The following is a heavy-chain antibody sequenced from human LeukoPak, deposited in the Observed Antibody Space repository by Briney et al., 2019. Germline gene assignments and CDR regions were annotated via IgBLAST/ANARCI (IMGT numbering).Heavy chain of an antibody. V-gene: IGHV3-48*04. CDR3: ARDNWISGYYSGSLIVDV. CDR1: GFTFSSYS. D-gene: IGHD3-22*01. Sequence: GGSLRLSCAASGFTFSSYSMNWVRQAPGKGLEWVSYISSSSSTIYYADSVKGRFTISRDNAKNSLYLQMNSLRAEDTAVYYCARDNWISGYYSGSLIVDVWGKGTTVTVSS. J-gene: IGHJ6*04. CDR2: ISSSSSTI.